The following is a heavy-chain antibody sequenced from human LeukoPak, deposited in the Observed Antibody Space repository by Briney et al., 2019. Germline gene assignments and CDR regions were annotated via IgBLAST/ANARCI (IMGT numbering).Heavy chain of an antibody. CDR1: GFTFSSYG. D-gene: IGHD2-15*01. J-gene: IGHJ4*02. V-gene: IGHV3-30*18. Sequence: GGSLRLSCAASGFTFSSYGMHWVRQAPGKGLEWVAVISYDGSNKYYADSVKGRFTISRDNSKNTLYLQMNSLRAEDTAVYYCAKYSSSVAATDYWGQGTLVTVSS. CDR2: ISYDGSNK. CDR3: AKYSSSVAATDY.